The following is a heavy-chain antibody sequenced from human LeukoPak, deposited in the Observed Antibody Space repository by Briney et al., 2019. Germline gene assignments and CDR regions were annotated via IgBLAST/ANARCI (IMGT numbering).Heavy chain of an antibody. J-gene: IGHJ3*02. D-gene: IGHD2-2*01. Sequence: SETLSLTCTVSGASVSSCYWSWIRQPPGRGLEWIGYLSHSGSSDSNPSLKSRVTILVDTSKNQFSLKLTSVTAADTAVYYCARARYANAWYAFDIWGQGTMVTVSS. CDR2: LSHSGSS. CDR3: ARARYANAWYAFDI. CDR1: GASVSSCY. V-gene: IGHV4-59*02.